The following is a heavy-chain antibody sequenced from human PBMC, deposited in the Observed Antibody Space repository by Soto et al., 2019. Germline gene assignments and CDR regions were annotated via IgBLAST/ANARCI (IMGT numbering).Heavy chain of an antibody. CDR2: VYYNGRA. CDR1: GDSISSPTFY. Sequence: QLQLQESGPGLVKPSETPSLTCIVSGDSISSPTFYWGWIRQPPGKGLEWIGSVYYNGRAHYNPSLKSRVTISVDTSENQFSLRSNSVTAADTAVYYCARYPTILPLPVYATHCFNYWGLGALVTVSS. D-gene: IGHD2-21*01. J-gene: IGHJ4*02. CDR3: ARYPTILPLPVYATHCFNY. V-gene: IGHV4-39*01.